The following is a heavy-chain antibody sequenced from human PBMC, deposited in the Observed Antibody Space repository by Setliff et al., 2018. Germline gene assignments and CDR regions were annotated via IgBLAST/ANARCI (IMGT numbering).Heavy chain of an antibody. CDR3: ARAISGWYSAHYYYMDV. CDR1: GDSISSRTYY. D-gene: IGHD6-19*01. J-gene: IGHJ6*03. V-gene: IGHV4-61*09. Sequence: SETLSLTCTVSGDSISSRTYYWSWIRQPAGKGLEWIGHLYTSWSTIYNPSLRSRLTITLDTSKNQFALPLSSVTAADTAVYYCARAISGWYSAHYYYMDVWGKGTTVTVSS. CDR2: LYTSWST.